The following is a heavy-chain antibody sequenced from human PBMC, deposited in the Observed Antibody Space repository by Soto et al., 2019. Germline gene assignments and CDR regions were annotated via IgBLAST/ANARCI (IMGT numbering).Heavy chain of an antibody. Sequence: QVQLQESGPGLVKPSETLSLTCTVSGGSISQYYWSWIRQPPGKGLEWIAYIYYNGTTNSNPSLKGRVTISLDTSKSQFSLKLTSVTAADTAVYYCTRGHWALDSWAPGTLVTVSS. CDR2: IYYNGTT. J-gene: IGHJ5*01. D-gene: IGHD3-16*01. CDR1: GGSISQYY. CDR3: TRGHWALDS. V-gene: IGHV4-59*01.